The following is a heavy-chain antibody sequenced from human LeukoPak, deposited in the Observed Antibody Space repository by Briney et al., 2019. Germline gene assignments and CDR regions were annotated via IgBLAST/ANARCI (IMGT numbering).Heavy chain of an antibody. CDR2: IIPIFGTA. V-gene: IGHV1-69*05. CDR3: ASEPTYNYYYYYYMDV. Sequence: SVKVSCKASGGTFSSYAISWVRQAPGQGLEWVGGIIPIFGTANYAQKFQGRVTITTDESTSTAYMELSSLRSEDTAVYYCASEPTYNYYYYYYMDVWGKGTTVTVSS. D-gene: IGHD4-11*01. J-gene: IGHJ6*03. CDR1: GGTFSSYA.